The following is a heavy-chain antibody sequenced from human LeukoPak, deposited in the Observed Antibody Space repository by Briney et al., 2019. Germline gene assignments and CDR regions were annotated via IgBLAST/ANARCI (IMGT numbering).Heavy chain of an antibody. D-gene: IGHD1-7*01. CDR3: ARDPPGELELPAFDI. CDR2: INPNSGGT. V-gene: IGHV1-2*02. CDR1: GYTFTGYY. J-gene: IGHJ3*02. Sequence: ALVKVSCKASGYTFTGYYMHWVRQAPGQGLEWMGWINPNSGGTNYAQKFQGRVTMTRDTSISTAYMELSRLRSDDTAVYYCARDPPGELELPAFDIWGQGTMVTVSS.